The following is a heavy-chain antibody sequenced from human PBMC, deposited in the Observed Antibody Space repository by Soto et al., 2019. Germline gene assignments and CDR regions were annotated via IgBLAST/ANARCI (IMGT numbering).Heavy chain of an antibody. CDR1: GFTFDDYA. Sequence: GGSLRLSCAASGFTFDDYAMHWVRQAPGKGLEWVSGISWNSGSIGYADSVKGRFTISRDNAKNSLYLQMNSLRAEDTALYYCAKERPYSSSWYWFDPWGQGTLVTVSS. CDR2: ISWNSGSI. D-gene: IGHD6-13*01. J-gene: IGHJ5*02. CDR3: AKERPYSSSWYWFDP. V-gene: IGHV3-9*01.